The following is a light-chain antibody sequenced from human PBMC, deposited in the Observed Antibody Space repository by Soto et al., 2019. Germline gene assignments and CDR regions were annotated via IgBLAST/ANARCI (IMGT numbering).Light chain of an antibody. Sequence: DIVLTQSPGTLSLSPGERATLSCRASHTVLTNYLAWYQQKPGQAPRLLIYGASSRASGIPDRFSGSGSGTAFTLTISRLPPDDFAVYFCQQYGNSPPWTFGQGTKVEAK. CDR1: HTVLTNY. J-gene: IGKJ1*01. CDR3: QQYGNSPPWT. CDR2: GAS. V-gene: IGKV3-20*01.